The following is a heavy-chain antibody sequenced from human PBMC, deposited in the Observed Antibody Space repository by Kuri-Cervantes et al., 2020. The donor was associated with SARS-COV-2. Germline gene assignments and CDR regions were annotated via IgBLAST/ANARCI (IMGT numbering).Heavy chain of an antibody. J-gene: IGHJ6*02. V-gene: IGHV3-30*01. CDR2: ISYDGSNK. CDR1: GFTFSSYA. CDR3: ASSYGDYVREYYYYGMDV. Sequence: LSLTCAASGFTFSSYAMHWVRQAPGKGLEWVAVISYDGSNKYYADSVKGRFTTSRDNSKNTLYLQMNSLRAEDTAAYYCASSYGDYVREYYYYGMDVWGQGTTVTVSS. D-gene: IGHD4-17*01.